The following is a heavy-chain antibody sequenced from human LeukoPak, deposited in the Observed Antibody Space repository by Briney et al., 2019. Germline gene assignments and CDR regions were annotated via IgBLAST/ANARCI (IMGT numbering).Heavy chain of an antibody. CDR3: ARVRCSGGSCPYYYYYYMDV. J-gene: IGHJ6*03. CDR2: IHYSGST. CDR1: GGSSSSSSYY. Sequence: SETLSLTCTVSGGSSSSSSYYWAWIRQTPGKGLEWIGSIHYSGSTYYNPSLQSRVTISIDTSKNQFSLKLRFVTAADTAVYYCARVRCSGGSCPYYYYYYMDVWGKGTTVTVSS. V-gene: IGHV4-39*07. D-gene: IGHD2-15*01.